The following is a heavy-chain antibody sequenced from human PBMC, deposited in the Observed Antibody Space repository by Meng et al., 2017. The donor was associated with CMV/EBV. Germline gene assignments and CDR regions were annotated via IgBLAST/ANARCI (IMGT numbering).Heavy chain of an antibody. V-gene: IGHV3-23*01. CDR2: ISGSGGSK. Sequence: GGSLRLSCAASGFTFSSYAMSWVRQAPGKGLEWVSAISGSGGSKYYADAVKGRFTISRDNSKNTLYLQMNSLRAEDTAVYYCAKEGGCVSTIVVVANPTGGFDHWGQGTLVTVSS. CDR3: AKEGGCVSTIVVVANPTGGFDH. CDR1: GFTFSSYA. D-gene: IGHD3-3*01. J-gene: IGHJ5*02.